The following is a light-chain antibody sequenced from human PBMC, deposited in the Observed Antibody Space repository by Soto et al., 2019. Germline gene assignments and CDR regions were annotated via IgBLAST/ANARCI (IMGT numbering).Light chain of an antibody. CDR2: QVS. Sequence: DVVLSQSPLSLSVTLGQPASISCGSSRSLVHSDGNIYLIWFQQRPGQSPRRLIYQVSNRDSGVPDRFCGSGSVTDFTLKISRVEAEDVGVYYCLQATHWPHTFGQGTKVDIK. V-gene: IGKV2-30*02. CDR3: LQATHWPHT. J-gene: IGKJ2*01. CDR1: RSLVHSDGNIY.